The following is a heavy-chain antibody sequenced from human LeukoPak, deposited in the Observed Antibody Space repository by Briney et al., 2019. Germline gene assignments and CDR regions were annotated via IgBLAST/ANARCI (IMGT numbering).Heavy chain of an antibody. V-gene: IGHV3-30-3*01. D-gene: IGHD3-22*01. CDR3: AKVGDSSGYYWSYLDY. J-gene: IGHJ4*02. Sequence: GGSLRLSCAASGFTFSSYAMHWVRQAPGKGLEWVAVISYDGSNKYYADSVKGRFTISRDNSKNMLYLQMNSLRAEDTAVYYCAKVGDSSGYYWSYLDYWGQGTLVTVSS. CDR2: ISYDGSNK. CDR1: GFTFSSYA.